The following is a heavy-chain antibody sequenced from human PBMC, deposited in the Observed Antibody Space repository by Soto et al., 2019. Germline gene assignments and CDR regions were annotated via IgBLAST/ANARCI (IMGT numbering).Heavy chain of an antibody. V-gene: IGHV4-34*01. D-gene: IGHD6-6*01. CDR3: ARGGRPLIAARRGRGLFDY. J-gene: IGHJ4*02. CDR1: GGSFSGYY. CDR2: INHSGST. Sequence: SETLSLTCAVYGGSFSGYYWSWIRQPPGKGLEWIGEINHSGSTNYNPSLKSRVTISVDTSKNQFSLKLSSVTAADAAVYYCARGGRPLIAARRGRGLFDYWGQGTLVTVSS.